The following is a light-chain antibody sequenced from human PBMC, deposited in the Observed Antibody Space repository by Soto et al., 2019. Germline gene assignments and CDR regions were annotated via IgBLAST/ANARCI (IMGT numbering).Light chain of an antibody. CDR1: HGVVNN. Sequence: EIVMTQSPATLSVSPVESATLSCRASHGVVNNLAWYKQIPGQAPRLLSYGASTRATGVPARFSGSGSATQFTLTISSLQSEDFGFYYCQQYHQWPVAFGGGTKVDIK. CDR3: QQYHQWPVA. V-gene: IGKV3-15*01. J-gene: IGKJ4*01. CDR2: GAS.